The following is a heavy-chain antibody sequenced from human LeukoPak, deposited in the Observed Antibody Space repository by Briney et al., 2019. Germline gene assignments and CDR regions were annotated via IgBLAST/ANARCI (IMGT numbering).Heavy chain of an antibody. CDR3: ASQEGKGYSYGYVDYFDY. J-gene: IGHJ4*02. Sequence: PGWSLRLSCAASGFTVSSNYMSWVRQAPGKGLEWVSVIYSGGSTYYADSVKGRFTISRDNSKNTLYLQMNSLRAEDTAVYYCASQEGKGYSYGYVDYFDYWGQGTLVTVSS. CDR2: IYSGGST. D-gene: IGHD5-18*01. CDR1: GFTVSSNY. V-gene: IGHV3-66*04.